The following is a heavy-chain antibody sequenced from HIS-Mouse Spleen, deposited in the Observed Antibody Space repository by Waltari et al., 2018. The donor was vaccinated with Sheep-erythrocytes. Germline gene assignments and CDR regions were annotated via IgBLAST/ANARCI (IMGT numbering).Heavy chain of an antibody. D-gene: IGHD6-6*01. CDR3: ARALSIAARPNWFDP. CDR1: GGSFSGYY. V-gene: IGHV4-34*01. J-gene: IGHJ5*02. CDR2: INHSGST. Sequence: QVQLQQWGAGLLKPSETLSLTCAVYGGSFSGYYWSWIRQPPGKGLESIGEINHSGSTNYHPSLKSRVTISVDTSKNQFSLKLSSVTAADTAVYYCARALSIAARPNWFDPWGQGTLVTVSS.